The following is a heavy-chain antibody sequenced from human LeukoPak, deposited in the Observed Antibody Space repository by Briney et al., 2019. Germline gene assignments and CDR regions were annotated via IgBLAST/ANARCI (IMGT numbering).Heavy chain of an antibody. J-gene: IGHJ4*02. Sequence: GGSLRLSCAASGFTVSSNYMSWVRQAPGKGLEWVSVIYSGGSTYYADSVKGRFTISRDNSKNTLYLQMNSLRAEDTAVYYCAKDAEYYDFWSGYYPHLDYWGQGTLVTVSS. D-gene: IGHD3-3*01. CDR1: GFTVSSNY. CDR3: AKDAEYYDFWSGYYPHLDY. CDR2: IYSGGST. V-gene: IGHV3-53*01.